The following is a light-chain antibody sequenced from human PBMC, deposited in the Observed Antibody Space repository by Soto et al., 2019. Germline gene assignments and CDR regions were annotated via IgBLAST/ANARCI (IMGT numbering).Light chain of an antibody. CDR1: SSDVGSYNL. J-gene: IGLJ1*01. V-gene: IGLV2-23*02. Sequence: QSALTQPASVSGSPGQSITISCTGTSSDVGSYNLVSWYQQHPGKAPKLMIYEVSTRPSGVSNRFSGSKSGNTASLTISGLQAEDEADYYCCSYAGTTYVFGTGTKVTV. CDR2: EVS. CDR3: CSYAGTTYV.